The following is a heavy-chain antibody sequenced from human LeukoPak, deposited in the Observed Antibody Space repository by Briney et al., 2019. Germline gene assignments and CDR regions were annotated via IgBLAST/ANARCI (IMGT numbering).Heavy chain of an antibody. CDR2: INWNGGRK. V-gene: IGHV3-20*04. CDR3: AREPTVTQGDYGMDV. D-gene: IGHD4-17*01. CDR1: GFTFSSYE. Sequence: PGGSLRLSCAASGFTFSSYEFNWVRQAPGKGLEWVSGINWNGGRKGYADSVKGRFTISRDNAKNSLYLQMNSLRAEDTALYYCAREPTVTQGDYGMDVWGQGTTVTVSS. J-gene: IGHJ6*02.